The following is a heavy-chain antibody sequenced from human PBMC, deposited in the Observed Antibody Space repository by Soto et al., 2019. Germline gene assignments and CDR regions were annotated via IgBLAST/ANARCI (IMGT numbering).Heavy chain of an antibody. D-gene: IGHD7-27*01. Sequence: ASVKVSCKASGYTFSSYAMHWVRQAPGQRLEWMGWINAGYGNTKSSQKFQDRVTISRDTSASTAYMELTSLRSEDTAAYYCARDTGDGTFDFWGQGTLFTVSS. CDR1: GYTFSSYA. CDR3: ARDTGDGTFDF. J-gene: IGHJ4*02. V-gene: IGHV1-3*01. CDR2: INAGYGNT.